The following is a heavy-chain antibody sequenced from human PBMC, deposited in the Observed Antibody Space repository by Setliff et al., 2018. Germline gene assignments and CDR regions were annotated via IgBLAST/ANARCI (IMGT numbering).Heavy chain of an antibody. Sequence: SETLSLTCTVSGDSMSSAKYYWSWIRQSAGKGLECIGRIYTDGSTKYNPSLNSRVTISVDTSKNHFSLKLSSVTAADTSVYYCASRYCSSTNCWNWFDPWGQGTLVTVS. CDR3: ASRYCSSTNCWNWFDP. D-gene: IGHD2-2*01. CDR1: GDSMSSAKYY. CDR2: IYTDGST. J-gene: IGHJ5*02. V-gene: IGHV4-61*02.